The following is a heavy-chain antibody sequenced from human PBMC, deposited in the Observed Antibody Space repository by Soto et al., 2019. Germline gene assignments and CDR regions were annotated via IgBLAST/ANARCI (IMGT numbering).Heavy chain of an antibody. CDR2: ISAHNGNK. CDR1: GYTFTGYG. CDR3: AREPNYFDY. J-gene: IGHJ4*02. V-gene: IGHV1-18*01. Sequence: ASVKVSCKASGYTFTGYGISWARQAPGQGLEWMGWISAHNGNKKYAQKLQGRVTMTTDTSTSTAYMELRSLRSDDTAVYYCAREPNYFDYWGQGTLVTVSS.